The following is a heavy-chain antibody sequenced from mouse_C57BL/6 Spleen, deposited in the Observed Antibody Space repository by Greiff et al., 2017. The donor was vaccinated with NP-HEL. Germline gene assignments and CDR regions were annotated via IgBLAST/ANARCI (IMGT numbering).Heavy chain of an antibody. CDR3: ARMRGSGVLPYYFDY. Sequence: VQLQQSGPELVKPGASVKISCKASGYTFTDYYMNWVKQSHGKSLEWIGDINPNNGGTSYNQKFKGKATLTVDKSSSTAYMELRSLTSEDSAVYYCARMRGSGVLPYYFDYWGQGTTLTVSS. CDR1: GYTFTDYY. CDR2: INPNNGGT. V-gene: IGHV1-26*01. J-gene: IGHJ2*01. D-gene: IGHD3-1*01.